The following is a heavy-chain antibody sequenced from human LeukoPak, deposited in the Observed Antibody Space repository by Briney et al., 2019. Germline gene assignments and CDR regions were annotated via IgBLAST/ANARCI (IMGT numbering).Heavy chain of an antibody. CDR1: GFTFSGSW. CDR2: IKQDGSDK. Sequence: GGSLRLSCAASGFTFSGSWMSWVRQAPGKGLEWVAHIKQDGSDKYYVDSVKGRFTISRDNAKNSLYLQLNSLRVEDTAMYYCARHSSGSYYTYWGQGTLVTVSS. CDR3: ARHSSGSYYTY. V-gene: IGHV3-7*01. D-gene: IGHD3-10*01. J-gene: IGHJ4*02.